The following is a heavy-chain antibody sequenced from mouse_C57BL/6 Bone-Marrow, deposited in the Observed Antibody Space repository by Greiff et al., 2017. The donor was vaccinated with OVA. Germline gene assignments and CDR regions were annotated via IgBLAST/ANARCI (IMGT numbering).Heavy chain of an antibody. Sequence: EVQLVESGGGLVQPGGSLSLSCAASGFTFTDYYMSWVRQPPGKALEWLGFIRNKANGYTTESSASVKGRFTISRDNSQSILYLQMNALRAEDSATYYCARWSTTVVAPFAYWGQGTLVTVSA. CDR3: ARWSTTVVAPFAY. J-gene: IGHJ3*01. CDR1: GFTFTDYY. D-gene: IGHD1-1*01. V-gene: IGHV7-3*01. CDR2: IRNKANGYTT.